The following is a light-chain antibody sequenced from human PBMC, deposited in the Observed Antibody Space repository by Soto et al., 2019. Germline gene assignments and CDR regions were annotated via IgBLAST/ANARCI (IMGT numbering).Light chain of an antibody. J-gene: IGKJ2*03. V-gene: IGKV4-1*01. CDR2: WAS. Sequence: DIVVTQSPDSLGVSLGERATINCKSSRSVLSTSNNKDYLAWYQQKPGQPPKLLIYWASTRESGVPDRFTGSGSGSDFNLTITGLQAEDVAVYFCQQYYGHPYSFGQGTKL. CDR3: QQYYGHPYS. CDR1: RSVLSTSNNKDY.